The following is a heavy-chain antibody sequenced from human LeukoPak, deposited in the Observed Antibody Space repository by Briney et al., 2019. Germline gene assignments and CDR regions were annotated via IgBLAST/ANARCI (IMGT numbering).Heavy chain of an antibody. Sequence: ASVKVSCKASGYTFTSYGISWVRQAPGQGLEWMGWISAYNGNTNYAQKLQGRVTMTTDTSTSTAYMELRSLRSDDTAVYYCARDLLSDIVVVPAAIGDYWGQGTLVTVSS. D-gene: IGHD2-2*02. CDR2: ISAYNGNT. V-gene: IGHV1-18*01. CDR3: ARDLLSDIVVVPAAIGDY. CDR1: GYTFTSYG. J-gene: IGHJ4*02.